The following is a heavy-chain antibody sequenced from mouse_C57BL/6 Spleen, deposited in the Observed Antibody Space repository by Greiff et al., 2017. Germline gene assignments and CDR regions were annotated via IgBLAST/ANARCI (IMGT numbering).Heavy chain of an antibody. J-gene: IGHJ2*01. Sequence: EVQLQQSGPGLVKPSQSLSLTCSVTGYSITSGYYWNWIRQFPGNKLEWMGYISYDGSNNYNPSLKNRISITRDTSKNQFFLKLNSVTTEDTATYYCARIYYYGSSYRYFDYWGQGTTLTVSS. CDR2: ISYDGSN. V-gene: IGHV3-6*01. D-gene: IGHD1-1*01. CDR3: ARIYYYGSSYRYFDY. CDR1: GYSITSGYY.